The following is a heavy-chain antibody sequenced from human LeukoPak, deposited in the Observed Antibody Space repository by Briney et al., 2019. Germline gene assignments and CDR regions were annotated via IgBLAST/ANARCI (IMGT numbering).Heavy chain of an antibody. CDR1: GFTFSSYS. D-gene: IGHD3-10*01. Sequence: PGGSLRLSCAASGFTFSSYSMNWVRQAPGKGLEWVSSIISSSSYIYYADSVKGRFTISRDNAKNSLYLQMNSLRAEDTAVYYCARFRRSYYYMDVWGKGTTVTVSS. CDR2: IISSSSYI. V-gene: IGHV3-21*01. CDR3: ARFRRSYYYMDV. J-gene: IGHJ6*03.